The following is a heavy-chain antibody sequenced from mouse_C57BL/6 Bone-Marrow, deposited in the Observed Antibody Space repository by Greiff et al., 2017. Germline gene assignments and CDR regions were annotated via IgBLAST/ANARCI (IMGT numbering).Heavy chain of an antibody. CDR1: GYTFTDYY. V-gene: IGHV1-26*01. CDR2: INPNNGGT. Sequence: EVQLQQSGPELVKPGASVKISCKASGYTFTDYYMNWVKQSHGKSLEWIGDINPNNGGTSYNQKFKGKATLTVDKSSSTAYMELRSLTSEDSAVYYCARLLLRGYWYFDVWGTGTTVTVSS. CDR3: ARLLLRGYWYFDV. D-gene: IGHD1-1*01. J-gene: IGHJ1*03.